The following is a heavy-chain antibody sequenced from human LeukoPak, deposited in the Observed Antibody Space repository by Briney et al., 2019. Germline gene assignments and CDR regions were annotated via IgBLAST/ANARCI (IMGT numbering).Heavy chain of an antibody. Sequence: ASVKVSCKASGYTFTSYDINWVRQATGQGLERMGWMNPNSGNTGYAQKFQGRVTMTRNTSISTAYMELSSLRSEDTAVYYCARGEIYCSSTSCFNWFDPWGQGTLVTVSS. CDR2: MNPNSGNT. CDR1: GYTFTSYD. V-gene: IGHV1-8*01. CDR3: ARGEIYCSSTSCFNWFDP. J-gene: IGHJ5*02. D-gene: IGHD2-2*01.